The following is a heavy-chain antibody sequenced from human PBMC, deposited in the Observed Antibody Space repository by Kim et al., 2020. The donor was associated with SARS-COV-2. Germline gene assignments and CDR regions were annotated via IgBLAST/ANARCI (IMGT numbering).Heavy chain of an antibody. CDR2: K. Sequence: KFYGGSVAGRFTISRDNAKNSLYLQMSSLRAEDTAIYFCARAGGVGTVDYWGRGTQVTVSS. J-gene: IGHJ4*02. V-gene: IGHV3-7*01. D-gene: IGHD1-7*01. CDR3: ARAGGVGTVDY.